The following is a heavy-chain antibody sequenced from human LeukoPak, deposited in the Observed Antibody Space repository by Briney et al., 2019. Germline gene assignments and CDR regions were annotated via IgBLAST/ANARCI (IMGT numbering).Heavy chain of an antibody. V-gene: IGHV1-46*01. CDR2: INPSGGST. Sequence: ASVTVSCKASGYTFSSYYIYWVRQAPGQGLEWVGGINPSGGSTTYAQKFQGRVTMTRDTSTSTVYMELSSLRFEDTAVYYCARDGARSDFDYWGQGTLVTVSS. CDR3: ARDGARSDFDY. J-gene: IGHJ4*02. D-gene: IGHD3-3*01. CDR1: GYTFSSYY.